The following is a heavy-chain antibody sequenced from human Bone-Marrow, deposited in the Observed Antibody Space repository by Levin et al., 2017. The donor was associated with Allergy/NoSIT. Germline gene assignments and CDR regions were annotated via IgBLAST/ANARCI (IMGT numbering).Heavy chain of an antibody. J-gene: IGHJ4*02. V-gene: IGHV3-23*01. CDR3: AKQYVDYD. CDR1: GFTFSDYA. D-gene: IGHD4-17*01. Sequence: PGESLKISCAASGFTFSDYAMNWVRQAPGKGLEWVSSISESGGTTSYADSVKGRFTISRDNSKDTLYLQMNSLRAEDTALYYCAKQYVDYDWGQGTLVTVSS. CDR2: ISESGGTT.